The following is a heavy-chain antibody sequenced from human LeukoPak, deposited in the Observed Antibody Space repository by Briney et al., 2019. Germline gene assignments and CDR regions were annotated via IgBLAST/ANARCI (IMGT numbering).Heavy chain of an antibody. J-gene: IGHJ3*02. D-gene: IGHD1-26*01. CDR1: GYTFTSYY. Sequence: ASVKVSCKASGYTFTSYYMHWVRQAPGQGLEWMGIINPSGGSTSYAQKFQGRVTMTRDMSTSTVYMELRSLRSDDTAVYYCASPGPYSGSLDAFDIWGQGTMVTVSS. CDR3: ASPGPYSGSLDAFDI. CDR2: INPSGGST. V-gene: IGHV1-46*01.